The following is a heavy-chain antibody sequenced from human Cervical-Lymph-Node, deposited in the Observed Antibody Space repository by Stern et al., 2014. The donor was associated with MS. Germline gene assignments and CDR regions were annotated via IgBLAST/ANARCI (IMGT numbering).Heavy chain of an antibody. D-gene: IGHD3-10*01. CDR3: VKRGITEVRGVRLGDY. CDR2: ISYDGSDT. V-gene: IGHV3-30*18. Sequence: QVQLVESGGGVVQPGRSLRLTCTVSGFTFSSYGMPWVRQAPGQGLERVSVISYDGSDTYYAESVKGRFTISRDNSKNTLYLEMRSLRPEDTAVYYCVKRGITEVRGVRLGDYWGPGTLVIVSS. J-gene: IGHJ4*02. CDR1: GFTFSSYG.